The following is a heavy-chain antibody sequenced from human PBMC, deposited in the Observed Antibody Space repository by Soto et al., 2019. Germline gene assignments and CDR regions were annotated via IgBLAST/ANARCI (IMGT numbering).Heavy chain of an antibody. CDR1: GGTFSSHT. J-gene: IGHJ2*01. CDR3: GGPDFGECWYLEL. V-gene: IGHV1-69*08. D-gene: IGHD4-17*01. CDR2: IIAASGTA. Sequence: QDQLVQSGAEVKKPGSSVKVSCNASGGTFSSHTFSWVRQAPGQGLEWMGRIIAASGTATYPQKFLGRFTMSGDQYATRGYMDLSSLVSEGTAVVCCGGPDFGECWYLELWGRGTLVTVSS.